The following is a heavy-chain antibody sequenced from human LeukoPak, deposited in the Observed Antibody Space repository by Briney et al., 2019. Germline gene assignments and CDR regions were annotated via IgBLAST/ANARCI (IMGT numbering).Heavy chain of an antibody. D-gene: IGHD2-21*02. CDR2: IYYSGST. CDR3: ARLYCGADCSIDY. J-gene: IGHJ4*02. CDR1: GGSISTYY. Sequence: ASETLSLTCTVSGGSISTYYWSWIRQPPGKGLEWIGYIYYSGSTNYNPSLKSRVTISVDTSKNQFSLKVTSVTAADTAVYYCARLYCGADCSIDYWGQGTLVTVFS. V-gene: IGHV4-59*12.